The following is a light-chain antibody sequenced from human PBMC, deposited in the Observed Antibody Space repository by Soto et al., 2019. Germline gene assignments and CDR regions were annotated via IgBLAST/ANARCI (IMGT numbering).Light chain of an antibody. V-gene: IGKV1-12*01. CDR2: GAS. J-gene: IGKJ3*01. Sequence: DIQMTQSPSSVSASVGDRVTITCRASQDISSWLDWYQQKPGKAPKLLIYGASSLQSGVPSRFSGSGSGTDFTLTISSLQPEDFATYYCQQSNTFPLTFGPGTKVDIK. CDR1: QDISSW. CDR3: QQSNTFPLT.